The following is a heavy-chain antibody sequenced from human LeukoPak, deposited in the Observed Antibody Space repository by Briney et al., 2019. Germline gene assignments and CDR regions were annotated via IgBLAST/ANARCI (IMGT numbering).Heavy chain of an antibody. CDR1: GFTFSRYG. D-gene: IGHD6-19*01. V-gene: IGHV3-30*02. J-gene: IGHJ4*02. CDR3: AARPTDAPVAPSDY. Sequence: GGSLRLSCAASGFTFSRYGIHWVRQAPGKGLEWVAFTRYDGSNKYYADSVKGRFTISRDNSKDTLYLQMNSLRAEDTATYYCAARPTDAPVAPSDYWGQGTLVTVSS. CDR2: TRYDGSNK.